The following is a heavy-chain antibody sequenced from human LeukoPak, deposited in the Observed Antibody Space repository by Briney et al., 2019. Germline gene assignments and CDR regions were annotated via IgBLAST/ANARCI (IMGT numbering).Heavy chain of an antibody. V-gene: IGHV3-73*01. Sequence: QPGGSLRLSCAASGFTFSGSDMHWVRQASGKGLEWVGRIRIKTNSYATAYAASVKGRFTISRDDSKNTAYLQMNSLKTEDTAVYYCTTLDFGYWGQGTLVTVSS. J-gene: IGHJ4*02. CDR2: IRIKTNSYAT. CDR1: GFTFSGSD. CDR3: TTLDFGY.